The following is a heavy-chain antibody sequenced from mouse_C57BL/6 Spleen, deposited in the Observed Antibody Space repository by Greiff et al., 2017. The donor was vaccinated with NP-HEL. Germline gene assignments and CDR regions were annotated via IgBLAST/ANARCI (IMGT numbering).Heavy chain of an antibody. CDR2: IYPGSGST. D-gene: IGHD1-1*01. Sequence: QVQLQQSGAELVKPGASVKMSCKASGYTFTSYWITWVKQRPGQGLEWIGDIYPGSGSTNYNEKFKSKATLTVDTSSSTAYMQRSSLTAEDAAVDDCARVYYGRSYGDFDGWGTGTTVTVSS. V-gene: IGHV1-55*01. CDR1: GYTFTSYW. J-gene: IGHJ1*03. CDR3: ARVYYGRSYGDFDG.